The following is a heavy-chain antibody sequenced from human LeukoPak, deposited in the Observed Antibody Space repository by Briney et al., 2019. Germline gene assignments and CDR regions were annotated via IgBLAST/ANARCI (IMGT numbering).Heavy chain of an antibody. Sequence: ASVKVSCKASGYTFTGYYMNWVRQAPGQGLEWMGRINANSGGTNYAQKFQGKVPMTRDTSISTAYMELSRLRSDAPPVYYCPRFREAARYFYFDYWGQGTLVTVSS. D-gene: IGHD2-15*01. CDR1: GYTFTGYY. CDR3: PRFREAARYFYFDY. V-gene: IGHV1-2*06. J-gene: IGHJ4*02. CDR2: INANSGGT.